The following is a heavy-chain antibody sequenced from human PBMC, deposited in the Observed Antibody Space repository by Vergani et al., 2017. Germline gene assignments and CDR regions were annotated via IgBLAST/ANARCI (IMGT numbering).Heavy chain of an antibody. D-gene: IGHD2-15*01. CDR1: GDSFRSNNW. Sequence: QVQLQESGPGLVKPPGTLSLTCAVSGDSFRSNNWWTWVRQSPGKTLEWFGVISHSGSTNYNPSLKGRVTLSLDTAKNQFSLRLSSVTAADTAVYYCARDPKSYCSGGSCFSVWGAFDIWGRGTTVTVSS. J-gene: IGHJ3*02. CDR2: ISHSGST. V-gene: IGHV4-4*03. CDR3: ARDPKSYCSGGSCFSVWGAFDI.